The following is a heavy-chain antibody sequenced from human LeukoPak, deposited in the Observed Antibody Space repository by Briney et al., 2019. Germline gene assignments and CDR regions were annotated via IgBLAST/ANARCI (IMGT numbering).Heavy chain of an antibody. CDR1: GFTFSSYG. Sequence: PGGSLRLSCAASGFTFSSYGMHWVRQAPGKGLEWVAVIWYDGSNKYYADSVKGRFTISRDNSKNTLYLQMNSLRAEDTAVYYCARDYYGSGSSLDYWGQGTLDTVSS. CDR3: ARDYYGSGSSLDY. CDR2: IWYDGSNK. V-gene: IGHV3-33*01. J-gene: IGHJ4*02. D-gene: IGHD3-10*01.